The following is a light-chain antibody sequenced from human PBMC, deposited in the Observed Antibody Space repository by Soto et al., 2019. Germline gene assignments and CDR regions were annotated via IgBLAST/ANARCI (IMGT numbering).Light chain of an antibody. Sequence: IQMTQSPSSLSASVGDSVTITCQASQDISIYLHWYQQHPGKAPKLPIYDASNLEAGVPSRFSGSGSGPHFSLTISSLQPEDFATYYCQQYETLYTFGPGTKLEI. CDR1: QDISIY. CDR2: DAS. CDR3: QQYETLYT. J-gene: IGKJ2*01. V-gene: IGKV1-33*01.